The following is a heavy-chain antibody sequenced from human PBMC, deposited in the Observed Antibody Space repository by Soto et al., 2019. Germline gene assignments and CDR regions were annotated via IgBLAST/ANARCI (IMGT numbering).Heavy chain of an antibody. D-gene: IGHD4-4*01. CDR2: ISSSSSYI. Sequence: GSLRLSCAASVFISSSHNMNWVRQALGKGLEWVASISSSSSYIYYADSVRGRFTISRDNAKNSLYLQMDSLSADDTAVYYCARGTETATVQIWFDTWGQGTLVTVSS. J-gene: IGHJ5*02. V-gene: IGHV3-21*01. CDR3: ARGTETATVQIWFDT. CDR1: VFISSSHN.